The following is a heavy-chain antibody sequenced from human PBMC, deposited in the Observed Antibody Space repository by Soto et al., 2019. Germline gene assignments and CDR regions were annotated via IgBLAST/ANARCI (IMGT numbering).Heavy chain of an antibody. D-gene: IGHD3-9*01. CDR2: IYYSGST. Sequence: PSETLSLTCTVSGXSISSGGYYWSWIRQHPGKGLEWIGYIYYSGSTYYNPSLKSRVTISVDTSKNQFSLKLSSVTAADTAVYYCARVVLRLVPKGFDPWGQGTLVTVS. V-gene: IGHV4-31*03. CDR1: GXSISSGGYY. J-gene: IGHJ5*02. CDR3: ARVVLRLVPKGFDP.